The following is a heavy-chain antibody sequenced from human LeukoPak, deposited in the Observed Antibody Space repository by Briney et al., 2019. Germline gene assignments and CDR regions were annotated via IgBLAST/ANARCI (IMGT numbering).Heavy chain of an antibody. J-gene: IGHJ4*02. Sequence: GGSLRLSCAAFGFTFSSYAVSWVRQAPGKGLEWVSAISDSGGSTYYADSVKGRFTISRDNSENTLYLQMNSLRAEDTAVYFCAKGGRIVGASTTLDYWGQGTLVTVSS. CDR1: GFTFSSYA. V-gene: IGHV3-23*01. CDR3: AKGGRIVGASTTLDY. CDR2: ISDSGGST. D-gene: IGHD1-26*01.